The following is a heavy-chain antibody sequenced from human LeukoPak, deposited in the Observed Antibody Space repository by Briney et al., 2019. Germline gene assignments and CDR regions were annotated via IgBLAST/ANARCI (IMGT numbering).Heavy chain of an antibody. CDR3: ARVAVMYYYDSSGYSASRGWFDP. D-gene: IGHD3-22*01. Sequence: SETLSLTCTVSGGPISSNDYYWGWTRQSPGKGLEWIANIFYSGSTNYNPSLKSRVTISVDKSKNQFSLKLSSVTAADTAVYYCARVAVMYYYDSSGYSASRGWFDPWGQGTLVTVSS. CDR1: GGPISSNDYY. CDR2: IFYSGST. J-gene: IGHJ5*02. V-gene: IGHV4-39*07.